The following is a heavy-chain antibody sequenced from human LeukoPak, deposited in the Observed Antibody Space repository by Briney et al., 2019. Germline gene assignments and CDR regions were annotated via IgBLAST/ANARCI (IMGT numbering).Heavy chain of an antibody. CDR1: GYTFTSYD. CDR3: AINRYSGSYYGGDY. Sequence: GAPVKVSCKASGYTFTSYDINWVRQATGQGLEWMGWMNPNSGNTGYAQKFQGRVTMTRNASISTAYMELSSLRSEDTAVYYCAINRYSGSYYGGDYWGQGTLVTVSS. CDR2: MNPNSGNT. D-gene: IGHD1-26*01. V-gene: IGHV1-8*01. J-gene: IGHJ4*02.